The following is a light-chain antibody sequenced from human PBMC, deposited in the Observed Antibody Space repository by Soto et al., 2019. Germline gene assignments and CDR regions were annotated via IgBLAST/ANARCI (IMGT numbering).Light chain of an antibody. CDR1: QSISIW. CDR3: QQYNSYPFT. V-gene: IGKV1-5*03. CDR2: KAS. J-gene: IGKJ3*01. Sequence: DIQMTQSPSTLSASVGDRVTITCRASQSISIWLAWYQQKPGKAPKLLIYKASSLESGVPSNFSGSGSGTEITLTISSLQPDDFATYYCQQYNSYPFTFGPGTKVDIK.